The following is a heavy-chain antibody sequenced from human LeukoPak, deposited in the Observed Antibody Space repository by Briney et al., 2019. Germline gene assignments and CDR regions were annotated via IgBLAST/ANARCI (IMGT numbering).Heavy chain of an antibody. CDR3: AKAHYDIWAIDD. D-gene: IGHD3-9*01. CDR2: ISYDGSDK. Sequence: GGSLRLSCAASGFTFSSYGMHWVRQAPGKGLEWVAVISYDGSDKYYADSVKGRFTISRDNSKNTLYLQMNSLRAEDTAVYYCAKAHYDIWAIDDWGEGTLVTVSS. CDR1: GFTFSSYG. J-gene: IGHJ4*02. V-gene: IGHV3-30*18.